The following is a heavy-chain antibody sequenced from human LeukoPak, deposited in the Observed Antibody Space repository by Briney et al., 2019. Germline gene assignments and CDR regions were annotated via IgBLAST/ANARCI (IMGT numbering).Heavy chain of an antibody. CDR1: GGSFSGYY. D-gene: IGHD6-13*01. CDR2: INHSGST. V-gene: IGHV4-34*09. J-gene: IGHJ4*02. Sequence: PSETLSLTCAVYGGSFSGYYWSWIRQPPGKGLEWIGEINHSGSTYYNPSLKSRVTISVDTSKNQFSLKLSSVTAADTAVYYCARVAEGYGSSWYPLTGYFDYWGQGTLVTVSS. CDR3: ARVAEGYGSSWYPLTGYFDY.